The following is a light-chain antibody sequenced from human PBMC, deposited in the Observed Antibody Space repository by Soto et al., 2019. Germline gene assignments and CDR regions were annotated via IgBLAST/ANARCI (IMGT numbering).Light chain of an antibody. J-gene: IGKJ4*01. Sequence: AIHLTQSPSSLSATVGDSVTITCRASQGIARALAWYQQKPGKAPKLLIYDASSLESGVPSRFSGSGYVTDFTLTITSLQPEDFATYYFRQFSNYTLTFGGGTQVAIK. CDR2: DAS. CDR3: RQFSNYTLT. CDR1: QGIARA. V-gene: IGKV1D-13*01.